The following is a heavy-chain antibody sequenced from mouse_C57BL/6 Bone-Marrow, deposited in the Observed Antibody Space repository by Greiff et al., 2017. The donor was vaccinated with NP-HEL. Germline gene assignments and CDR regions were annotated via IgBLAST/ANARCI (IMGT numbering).Heavy chain of an antibody. D-gene: IGHD1-1*02. J-gene: IGHJ4*01. V-gene: IGHV1-26*01. Sequence: VQLQQSGPELVKPGASVKISCKASGYTFTDYYMNWVKQSHGKSLEWIGDINPNNGGTSYNQKFKGKATLTVDKSSSTAYMELRSLTSEDSAVYYGEGSYRGNYYAMDYWGQGTSVTVSS. CDR1: GYTFTDYY. CDR2: INPNNGGT. CDR3: EGSYRGNYYAMDY.